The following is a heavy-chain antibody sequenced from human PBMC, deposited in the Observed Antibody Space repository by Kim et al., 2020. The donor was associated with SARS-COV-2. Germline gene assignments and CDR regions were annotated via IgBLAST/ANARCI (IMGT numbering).Heavy chain of an antibody. V-gene: IGHV4-4*07. Sequence: SETLSLTCTVSGGSISSYYWSWIRQPAGKGLEWIGRIYTSGSTNYNPSLKSRVTMSVDTSKNQFSLKLSSVTAADTAVYYCARVSIGGSKSSGFHSVAWYFDLRGRGTLVTVSS. CDR2: IYTSGST. D-gene: IGHD6-6*01. CDR3: ARVSIGGSKSSGFHSVAWYFDL. CDR1: GGSISSYY. J-gene: IGHJ2*01.